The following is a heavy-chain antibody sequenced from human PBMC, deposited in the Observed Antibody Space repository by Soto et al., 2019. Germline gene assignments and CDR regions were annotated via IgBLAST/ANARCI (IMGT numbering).Heavy chain of an antibody. Sequence: ASVDCCGNASGYTFTGDYMHWVRQAPGQGLDCIGWINPNSGGTNYAQKFQGRVTMTRDTSISTSYMELSRLRSDDTAVYYCAGVIDRYFAWLYYYYGMDVWGRGTTVTVSS. V-gene: IGHV1-2*02. CDR3: AGVIDRYFAWLYYYYGMDV. J-gene: IGHJ6*02. D-gene: IGHD3-9*01. CDR1: GYTFTGDY. CDR2: INPNSGGT.